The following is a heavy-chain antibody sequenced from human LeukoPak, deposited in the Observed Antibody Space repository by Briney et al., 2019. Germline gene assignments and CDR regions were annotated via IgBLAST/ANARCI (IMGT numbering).Heavy chain of an antibody. D-gene: IGHD2-2*01. J-gene: IGHJ5*02. Sequence: ASVKVSCKASGYTFTGYYMHWVRQAPGQGLEWMGWINPNSGGTNYAQKFQGRVTMTRDTSISTAYMELGRLRSDDTAVYYCVREFPHRYIVVVPAAMQGWFDPWGQGTLVTVSS. CDR3: VREFPHRYIVVVPAAMQGWFDP. CDR1: GYTFTGYY. V-gene: IGHV1-2*02. CDR2: INPNSGGT.